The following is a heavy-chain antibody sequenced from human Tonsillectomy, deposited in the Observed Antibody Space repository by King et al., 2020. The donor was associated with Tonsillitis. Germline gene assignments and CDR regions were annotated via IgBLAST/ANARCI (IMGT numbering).Heavy chain of an antibody. CDR3: VRQGKYTSGLTLGDYYYRMDV. Sequence: VQLVESGGGVVQPGMSLRLSCAASGFTFSDYGVHWVRQAPGKGLEWVTFISFDGSEKFYADSVKGRFTISRDSSKSTLFLQMNSLRAEDTAVYYCVRQGKYTSGLTLGDYYYRMDVWGQGTTVTVSS. J-gene: IGHJ6*02. CDR1: GFTFSDYG. V-gene: IGHV3-30*03. CDR2: ISFDGSEK. D-gene: IGHD5-18*01.